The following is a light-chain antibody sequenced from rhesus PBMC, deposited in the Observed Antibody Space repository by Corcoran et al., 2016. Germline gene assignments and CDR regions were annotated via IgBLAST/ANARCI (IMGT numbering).Light chain of an antibody. CDR1: QGISHT. J-gene: IGKJ3*01. CDR2: KAS. Sequence: DIQMTQSPSSLSASVGDRVTITCRASQGISHTLAWYQQKPGKVPKLLIYKASTLQSGIPSRFSCSGSGKDFNLTISSLQPEDFATYYCQHGYGILFTFGPGTKLDIK. CDR3: QHGYGILFT. V-gene: IGKV1-25*01.